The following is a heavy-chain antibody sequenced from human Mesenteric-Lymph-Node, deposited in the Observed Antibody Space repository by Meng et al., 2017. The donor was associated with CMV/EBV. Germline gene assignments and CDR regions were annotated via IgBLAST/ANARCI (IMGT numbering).Heavy chain of an antibody. CDR1: GFTFSSYD. V-gene: IGHV3-69-1*01. CDR2: ISSSNTI. Sequence: GESLKISCAACGFTFSSYDMHWVRQATGKGLEWVSYISSSNTIYYADSVKGRFTISRDNAKNSLYLQMNSLRAEDTAVYYCARVGARKDSSGYLSYYYYGMDVWGQGTTVTVSS. D-gene: IGHD3-22*01. CDR3: ARVGARKDSSGYLSYYYYGMDV. J-gene: IGHJ6*02.